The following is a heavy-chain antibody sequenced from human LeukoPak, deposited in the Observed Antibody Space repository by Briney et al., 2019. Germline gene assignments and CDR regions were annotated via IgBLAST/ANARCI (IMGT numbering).Heavy chain of an antibody. D-gene: IGHD6-19*01. Sequence: GGSLRLSCAASGITVSINYMSWVRQAPGKGLEWVSVIYSGGSTYYADSVKGRFTISRDNSKNTLYLQMNSLRAEETAVYYCARVHWLSCFDPWGQGALVTVSS. J-gene: IGHJ5*02. V-gene: IGHV3-53*01. CDR3: ARVHWLSCFDP. CDR1: GITVSINY. CDR2: IYSGGST.